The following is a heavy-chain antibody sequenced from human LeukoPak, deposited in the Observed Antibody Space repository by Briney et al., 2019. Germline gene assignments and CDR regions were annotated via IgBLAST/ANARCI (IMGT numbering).Heavy chain of an antibody. J-gene: IGHJ4*02. D-gene: IGHD2-15*01. CDR3: AKDLGCSGGSCYYFDY. Sequence: GGSLRLSCAASGFTFSSYAMSWVRQAPGKGLEWVSAISSSGGSTYYADSVKGRFTISRDNSKNTLYLQMNSLRAEDTAVYYCAKDLGCSGGSCYYFDYWGQGTLVTVSS. CDR2: ISSSGGST. CDR1: GFTFSSYA. V-gene: IGHV3-23*01.